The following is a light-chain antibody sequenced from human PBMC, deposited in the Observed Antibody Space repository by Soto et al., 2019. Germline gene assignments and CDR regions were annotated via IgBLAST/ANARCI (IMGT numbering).Light chain of an antibody. CDR2: DAS. CDR3: QQRSNWPPWT. J-gene: IGKJ1*01. V-gene: IGKV3-11*01. Sequence: EIVLTQSPATLSLSPGERATLSCRASQSVSSYLAWYQQKPGQAPRLLIYDASNRATGIPARFSGSGSGTDCTLTISSLEPEDVAVYYCQQRSNWPPWTFGQGTKVEIK. CDR1: QSVSSY.